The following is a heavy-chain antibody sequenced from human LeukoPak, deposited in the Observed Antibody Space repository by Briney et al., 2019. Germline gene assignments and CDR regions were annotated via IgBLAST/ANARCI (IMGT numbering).Heavy chain of an antibody. CDR2: IYHSGST. V-gene: IGHV4-30-2*01. D-gene: IGHD5-24*01. Sequence: SETLSLTCAVSGGSISSGGYSWSWIRQPPGKGLEWIGYIYHSGSTYYNPSLKSRVTISVDRSKNQFSLKLSPVTAADTAVYYCARGQRWDAFDIWGQGTMVTVSS. CDR1: GGSISSGGYS. CDR3: ARGQRWDAFDI. J-gene: IGHJ3*02.